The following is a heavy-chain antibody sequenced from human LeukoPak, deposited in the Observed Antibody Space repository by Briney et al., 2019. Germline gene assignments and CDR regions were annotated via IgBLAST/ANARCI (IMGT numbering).Heavy chain of an antibody. Sequence: SETLSLTCTVSGGSISSSSYYWGWIRQPPGKGLEWIGSIYYSGSTYHNPSLKSRVTMSVDTSKNQFSLKLSSVTAADTAVYYCARESGGYSSGWYYFDYWGQGTLVTVSS. V-gene: IGHV4-39*07. D-gene: IGHD6-19*01. CDR3: ARESGGYSSGWYYFDY. CDR1: GGSISSSSYY. CDR2: IYYSGST. J-gene: IGHJ4*02.